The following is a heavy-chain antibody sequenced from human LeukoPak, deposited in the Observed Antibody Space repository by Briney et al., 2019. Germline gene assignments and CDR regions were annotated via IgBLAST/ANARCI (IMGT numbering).Heavy chain of an antibody. Sequence: SETLSLTCTVSGGSISSYYWSWIRQPAAKGLEWIGRFYTSGSSNYNPSLKSRVTMSVDTSKNQFSLKLSSVTAADTAVYYCARGIAAFDYWGQGTLVTVSS. D-gene: IGHD6-13*01. V-gene: IGHV4-4*07. J-gene: IGHJ4*02. CDR1: GGSISSYY. CDR3: ARGIAAFDY. CDR2: FYTSGSS.